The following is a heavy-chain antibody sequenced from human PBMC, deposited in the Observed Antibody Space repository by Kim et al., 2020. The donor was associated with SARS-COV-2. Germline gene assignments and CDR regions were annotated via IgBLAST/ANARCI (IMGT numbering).Heavy chain of an antibody. Sequence: SVKVSCKASGGTFSSYAISWVRQAPGQGLEWMGGIIPIFGTANYAQKFQGRVTITADESTSTAYMELSSLRSEDTAVYYCARDLGPVVPAAISSYYYGMDVWGQGTTVTVSS. CDR2: IIPIFGTA. CDR1: GGTFSSYA. J-gene: IGHJ6*02. V-gene: IGHV1-69*13. CDR3: ARDLGPVVPAAISSYYYGMDV. D-gene: IGHD2-2*02.